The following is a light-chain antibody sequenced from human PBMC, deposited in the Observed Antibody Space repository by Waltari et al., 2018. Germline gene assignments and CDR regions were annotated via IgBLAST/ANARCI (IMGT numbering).Light chain of an antibody. CDR1: SRDVGGYNY. J-gene: IGLJ2*01. Sequence: QSALTQPASVSGSPGQSITISCTGTSRDVGGYNYVSWYQQHPGKAPKLMIYEVSNRPSGVSHRFSGSTSGNKASLTISGLQAEDEADYYCSSYTRSSTFVVFGGGTKLTVL. V-gene: IGLV2-14*01. CDR3: SSYTRSSTFVV. CDR2: EVS.